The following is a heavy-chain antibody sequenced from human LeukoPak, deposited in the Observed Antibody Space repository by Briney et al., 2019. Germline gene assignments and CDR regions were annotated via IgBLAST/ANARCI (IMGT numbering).Heavy chain of an antibody. CDR1: GGSISSGGYS. Sequence: SQTLSLTCAVSGGSISSGGYSWSWIRQPPGKGLEWIGYIYHSGSTYYNPSLKSRVTISVDRSKNQLSLKLSSVTAADTAVYYCARRVVPAAAFDYWGQGTLVTVSS. CDR3: ARRVVPAAAFDY. V-gene: IGHV4-30-2*01. D-gene: IGHD2-2*01. CDR2: IYHSGST. J-gene: IGHJ4*02.